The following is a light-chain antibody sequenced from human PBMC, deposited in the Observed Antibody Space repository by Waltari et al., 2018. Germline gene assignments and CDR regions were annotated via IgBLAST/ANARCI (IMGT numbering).Light chain of an antibody. V-gene: IGKV1-16*01. CDR2: SAS. J-gene: IGKJ4*02. CDR3: QQYKSYPLT. CDR1: QGINKY. Sequence: DIQMTQSPSSLSASVGDRVTITCRASQGINKYLAWFQQKPGKAPKSLIHSASSLQSGVSSRFSGSVSGTDFTLTISSLQTEDFATYYCQQYKSYPLTFGGGTKVDIK.